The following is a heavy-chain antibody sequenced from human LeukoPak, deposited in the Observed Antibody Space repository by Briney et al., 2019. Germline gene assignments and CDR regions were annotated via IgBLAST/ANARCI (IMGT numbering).Heavy chain of an antibody. J-gene: IGHJ4*02. CDR2: IIPIFGTA. D-gene: IGHD6-6*01. CDR3: ARLGGAQLVAGIY. CDR1: GGTFSSYA. Sequence: SVKVSCKASGGTFSSYAISWVRQAPGQGLEWMGGIIPIFGTANYAQKFQGRVTITADESASTAYMELNSLRAEDTAVYYCARLGGAQLVAGIYWGQGTLVTVSS. V-gene: IGHV1-69*13.